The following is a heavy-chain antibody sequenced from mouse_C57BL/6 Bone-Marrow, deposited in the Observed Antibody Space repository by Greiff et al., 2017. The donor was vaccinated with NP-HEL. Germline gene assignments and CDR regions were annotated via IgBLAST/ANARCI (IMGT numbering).Heavy chain of an antibody. CDR1: GYTFTSYW. Sequence: QVQLKESGAELAKPGASVKLSCKASGYTFTSYWMHWVKQRPGQGLEWIGYINPSSGYTKYNQKYKDKATLTADKSSSTAYMQLSSLTYEDSAVYYCERRVDSSGYVGAMDYWGQGTSVTVSS. V-gene: IGHV1-7*01. CDR3: ERRVDSSGYVGAMDY. J-gene: IGHJ4*01. D-gene: IGHD3-2*02. CDR2: INPSSGYT.